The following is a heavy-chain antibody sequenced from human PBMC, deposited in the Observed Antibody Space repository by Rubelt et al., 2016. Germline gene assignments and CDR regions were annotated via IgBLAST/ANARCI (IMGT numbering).Heavy chain of an antibody. CDR1: GGSFSGYY. D-gene: IGHD5-12*01. V-gene: IGHV4-34*01. Sequence: QVQLQQWGAGLLKPSETLSLTCAVYGGSFSGYYWSWIRQPPGKGLEWIGTISHSGGTFYSPSLKSRVTISADTSKNQFSLKRGSVTAADTAVYYCARDLGRSGYASCSDYRGRGTLVTVSS. CDR2: ISHSGGT. J-gene: IGHJ4*02. CDR3: ARDLGRSGYASCSDY.